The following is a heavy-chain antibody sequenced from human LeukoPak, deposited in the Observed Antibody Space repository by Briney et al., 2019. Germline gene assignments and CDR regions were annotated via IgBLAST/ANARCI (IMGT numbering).Heavy chain of an antibody. V-gene: IGHV3-33*01. Sequence: GGSLRLSCAASGFTFSSYGMHWVRQAPGKGLGWVAVIWYDGSNKYYADSVKGRFAISRDNYKNTLYLQMNSLRAEDTAVYYCARSYYDFWSDYYTGVFDYWGQGTLVTVSS. J-gene: IGHJ4*02. CDR2: IWYDGSNK. CDR3: ARSYYDFWSDYYTGVFDY. CDR1: GFTFSSYG. D-gene: IGHD3-3*01.